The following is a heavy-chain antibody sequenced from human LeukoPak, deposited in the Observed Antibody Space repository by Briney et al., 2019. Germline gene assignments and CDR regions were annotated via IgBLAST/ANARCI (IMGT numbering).Heavy chain of an antibody. CDR2: ISYDGSIT. CDR1: GFHFSSYT. CDR3: AKGGPSLGGWFDP. V-gene: IGHV3-30-3*01. Sequence: PGGSLRLSCAASGFHFSSYTMHWVRQAPGKGLEWVAVISYDGSITYYADSVKGRFTISRDNAKNSLYLQMNSLRAEDTALYYCAKGGPSLGGWFDPWGQGTLVTVSS. D-gene: IGHD3-16*01. J-gene: IGHJ5*02.